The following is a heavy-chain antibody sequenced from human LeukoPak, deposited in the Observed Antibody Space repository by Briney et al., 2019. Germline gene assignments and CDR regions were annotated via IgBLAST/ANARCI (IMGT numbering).Heavy chain of an antibody. D-gene: IGHD3-16*02. J-gene: IGHJ4*02. CDR3: AKARAGPIMITFGGVIVR. Sequence: GGSLRLSCAASGFTFSSYAMSWVRQAPGKGLEWVSAISGSGGSTYCADSVKGRFTISRDNSKNTLYLQMDSLRAEDTAVYYCAKARAGPIMITFGGVIVRWGQGTLVTVSS. CDR1: GFTFSSYA. CDR2: ISGSGGST. V-gene: IGHV3-23*01.